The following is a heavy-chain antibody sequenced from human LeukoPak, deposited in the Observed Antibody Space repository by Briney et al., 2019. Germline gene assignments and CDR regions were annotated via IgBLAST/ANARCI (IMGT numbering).Heavy chain of an antibody. CDR2: INHSGST. CDR3: ARADRGWQYYFDY. Sequence: SETLSLTCAVYGGSFSGYYWNWIRQPPGEGPEWIGEINHSGSTNYNPSLKSRVTISVDTSKSQFSLDLTSVTAADTAVYYCARADRGWQYYFDYWGQGNLVTVSS. V-gene: IGHV4-34*01. J-gene: IGHJ4*02. CDR1: GGSFSGYY. D-gene: IGHD6-19*01.